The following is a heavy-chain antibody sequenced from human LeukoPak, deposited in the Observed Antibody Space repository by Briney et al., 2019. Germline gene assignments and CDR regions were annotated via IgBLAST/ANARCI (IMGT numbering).Heavy chain of an antibody. CDR1: GFTFCTYN. CDR3: AREIITIFGCFDP. Sequence: RGSLRLSSAASGFTFCTYNMNWVRQAPGQGLEWVSYISSSSSTIYYADSVKGRFIISRDNAKNSLYLQMNSLRAEDTAVYYCAREIITIFGCFDPWGQGTLVTVSS. J-gene: IGHJ5*02. CDR2: ISSSSSTI. D-gene: IGHD3-3*01. V-gene: IGHV3-48*01.